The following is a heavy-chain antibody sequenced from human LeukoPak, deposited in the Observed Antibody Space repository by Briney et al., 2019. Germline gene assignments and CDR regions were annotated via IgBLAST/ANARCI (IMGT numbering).Heavy chain of an antibody. CDR1: RGCLSSRNW. CDR3: ARDRDYYYGSGSYIHYYYYGMDV. CDR2: IYHSGST. J-gene: IGHJ6*04. D-gene: IGHD3-10*01. Sequence: SGTLSLTCAVSRGCLSSRNWWRWVRQPPGKGLEWSGEIYHSGSTNYNPSLKRRVTITVYKAKNQYSLKLMSVTATDPAVYYCARDRDYYYGSGSYIHYYYYGMDVWGKGTTVTVSS. V-gene: IGHV4-4*02.